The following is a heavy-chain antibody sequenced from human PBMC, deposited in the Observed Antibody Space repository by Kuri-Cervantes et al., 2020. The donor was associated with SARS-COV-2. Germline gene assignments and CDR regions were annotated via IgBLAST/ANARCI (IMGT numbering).Heavy chain of an antibody. J-gene: IGHJ6*02. CDR2: ISAYNGNT. D-gene: IGHD5-18*01. V-gene: IGHV1-18*01. CDR3: ARRIQLWLKAYYYYGMDV. Sequence: ASVKVSCKASGGTFSSYAISWVRQAPGQGLEWMGWISAYNGNTNYAQKLQGRVTMTTDTSTSTAYMELRSLRSDDTAVYYCARRIQLWLKAYYYYGMDVWGQGTTVTVSS. CDR1: GGTFSSYA.